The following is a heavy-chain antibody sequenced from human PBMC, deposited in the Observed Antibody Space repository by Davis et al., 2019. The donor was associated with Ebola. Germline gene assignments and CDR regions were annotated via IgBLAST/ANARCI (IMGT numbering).Heavy chain of an antibody. V-gene: IGHV4-59*08. J-gene: IGHJ6*02. CDR2: IYYSGST. D-gene: IGHD6-13*01. Sequence: PSETLSLTCTVSGGSISSYYWSWIRQPPGKGLEWIGYIYYSGSTNYNPSLKSRVTISVDTSKNQFSLKLSSVNAADTAVYYCARLLGIAAAGARYGMDVWGQGTTVTVSS. CDR3: ARLLGIAAAGARYGMDV. CDR1: GGSISSYY.